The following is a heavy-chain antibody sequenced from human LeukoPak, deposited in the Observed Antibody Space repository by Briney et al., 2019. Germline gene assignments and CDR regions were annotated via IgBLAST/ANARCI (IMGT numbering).Heavy chain of an antibody. V-gene: IGHV3-21*01. CDR2: ISSSSSYI. J-gene: IGHJ4*02. Sequence: GGSLRLSCAASGFTFSSYSMNWVRQAPGKGLEWVSSISSSSSYIYYADSVKGRFTISRDNAKNSLYLQMNSLRAEDTAVYYCARARLGQSPDFDYWGQGTLVTVSS. CDR3: ARARLGQSPDFDY. CDR1: GFTFSSYS. D-gene: IGHD3-16*01.